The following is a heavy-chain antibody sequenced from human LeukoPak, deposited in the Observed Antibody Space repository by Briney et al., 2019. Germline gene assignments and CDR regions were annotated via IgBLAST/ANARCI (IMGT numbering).Heavy chain of an antibody. CDR2: ISASGGTT. CDR1: GFTFSSHA. CDR3: AKIGGSGWMEFDY. Sequence: PGGSLRLSCAGSGFTFSSHAMTWVRQAAGKGLKWVSTISASGGTTYYADSVKGRFSVSRDNSKNTLYLQMNSLRAEDTAVYYCAKIGGSGWMEFDYWGQGTLVTVSS. D-gene: IGHD6-19*01. J-gene: IGHJ4*02. V-gene: IGHV3-23*01.